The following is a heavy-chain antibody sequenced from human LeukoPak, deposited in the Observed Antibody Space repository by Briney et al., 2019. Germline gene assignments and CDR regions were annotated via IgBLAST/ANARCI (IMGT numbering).Heavy chain of an antibody. Sequence: SETLSLTCTVSGGSISSSSYYWGWIRQPPGKGLEWIGSIYYSGSTYYNPSLKSRVTISVDTSKNQFSLKLSSVTAADTAVYYCATHTSGSYRPWGQGTLVTVSS. J-gene: IGHJ5*02. CDR3: ATHTSGSYRP. CDR1: GGSISSSSYY. D-gene: IGHD1-26*01. CDR2: IYYSGST. V-gene: IGHV4-39*07.